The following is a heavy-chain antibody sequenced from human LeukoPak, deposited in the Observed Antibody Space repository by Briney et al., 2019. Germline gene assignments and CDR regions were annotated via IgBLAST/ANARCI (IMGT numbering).Heavy chain of an antibody. CDR1: GGSTTDYF. V-gene: IGHV4-4*07. CDR3: AREVSARDGSLGRPFDY. CDR2: IYSSGST. Sequence: PSETLSLTCTVSGGSTTDYFWSWLRQPAGKGLEWIGRIYSSGSTNYNASLKSRVTMSVDTSKNQFSLKLSSVTAADTAVYYCAREVSARDGSLGRPFDYWGQGTLVTVSS. D-gene: IGHD5-24*01. J-gene: IGHJ4*02.